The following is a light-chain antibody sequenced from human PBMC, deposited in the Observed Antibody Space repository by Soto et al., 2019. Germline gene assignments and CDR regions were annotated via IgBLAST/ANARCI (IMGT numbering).Light chain of an antibody. CDR2: EVS. CDR1: SSDVGGYNY. V-gene: IGLV2-8*01. J-gene: IGLJ3*02. CDR3: SSYAGSNNRV. Sequence: QSALTQPPSASGSPGQSVTISCTGTSSDVGGYNYVSWYQQHPGKAPKLMIYEVSERPSGVPDRFSGSKSGNTASLTVSGLQAEDEADYYCSSYAGSNNRVFGGGTKVTVL.